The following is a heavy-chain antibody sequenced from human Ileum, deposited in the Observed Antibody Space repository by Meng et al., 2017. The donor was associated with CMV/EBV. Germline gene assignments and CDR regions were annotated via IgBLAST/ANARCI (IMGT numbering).Heavy chain of an antibody. V-gene: IGHV4-39*07. CDR1: GDSISGSSHY. D-gene: IGHD4-11*01. Sequence: VSGDSISGSSHYWGWIRQPPGKRPEWIGSIYHSGNTYYNPSLKSPVSMSVDTSENQFSLQLRSVTAADTAIYYCARGPLNTDHYYDSWGQGTLVTVSS. J-gene: IGHJ4*02. CDR3: ARGPLNTDHYYDS. CDR2: IYHSGNT.